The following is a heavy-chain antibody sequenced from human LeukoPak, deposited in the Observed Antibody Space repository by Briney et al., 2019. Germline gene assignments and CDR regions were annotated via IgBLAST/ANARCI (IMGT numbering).Heavy chain of an antibody. V-gene: IGHV1-58*02. CDR3: AADRDYYDSSGYSD. CDR1: GFTFTSSA. J-gene: IGHJ4*02. D-gene: IGHD3-22*01. CDR2: IVVGSGDT. Sequence: ASVKVSCKASGFTFTSSAMQWVRQARGQRLEWIGWIVVGSGDTNYAQKFQERVTITRDMSTSTAYMELSSLRSEDTAVYYCAADRDYYDSSGYSDWGQGTLVTVSS.